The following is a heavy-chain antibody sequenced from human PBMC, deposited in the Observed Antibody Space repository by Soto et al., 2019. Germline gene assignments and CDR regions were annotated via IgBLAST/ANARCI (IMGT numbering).Heavy chain of an antibody. CDR2: IYYSGRT. D-gene: IGHD3-16*01. CDR3: ARMRGLGEISPYLDY. J-gene: IGHJ4*02. Sequence: QVQLQESGPGLVKPSETLSLTCSNSGGSISDYQWNWIRQPPGKGLEWIGYIYYSGRTNYNPSLKSRLTISLDTSTRQFSLRLRSVTAADTAVYYCARMRGLGEISPYLDYWGQGALVTVSS. CDR1: GGSISDYQ. V-gene: IGHV4-59*01.